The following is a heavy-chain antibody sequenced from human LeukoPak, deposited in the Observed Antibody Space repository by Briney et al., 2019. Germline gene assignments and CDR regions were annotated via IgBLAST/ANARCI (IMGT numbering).Heavy chain of an antibody. J-gene: IGHJ4*02. CDR3: ARLKAGSYYKY. D-gene: IGHD3-10*01. CDR1: GGSFSGYY. V-gene: IGHV4-34*01. CDR2: INHSGST. Sequence: SETLSLTCADHGGSFSGYYWSWIRQPPGKGLEWIGEINHSGSTNYNPSLKSRVTISVDTSKNQFSLKLSSVTAADTAVYYCARLKAGSYYKYWGQGTLVTVSS.